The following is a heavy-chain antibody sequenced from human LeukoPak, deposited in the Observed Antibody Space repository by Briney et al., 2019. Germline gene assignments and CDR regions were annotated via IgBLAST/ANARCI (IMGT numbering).Heavy chain of an antibody. CDR3: AGEEDLRELRGGREFFQY. J-gene: IGHJ1*01. D-gene: IGHD3-10*01. CDR1: GFTFSFYG. CDR2: VWYDGSKK. V-gene: IGHV3-33*08. Sequence: GGSLRLSCVASGFTFSFYGMHWVRQAPGKGLEWVAVVWYDGSKKYYADSVKGRFTISRDNSKNTVYLQMNSLRVEDTAVYYCAGEEDLRELRGGREFFQYWGQGTLVTVSS.